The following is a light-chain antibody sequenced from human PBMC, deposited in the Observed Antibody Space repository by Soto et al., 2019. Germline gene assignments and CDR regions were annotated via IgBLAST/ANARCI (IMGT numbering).Light chain of an antibody. V-gene: IGKV3-15*01. CDR2: GAS. CDR3: QQYNKWPPYT. J-gene: IGKJ2*01. Sequence: EIVLTQSPATLSVSPGETATLSCGASQSVYSDLAWYQQKPGQAPRLLIYGASTRATGIPARFSGSGSGTEFTLTISRLQSEDFAVYYCQQYNKWPPYTFGQGTKVDIK. CDR1: QSVYSD.